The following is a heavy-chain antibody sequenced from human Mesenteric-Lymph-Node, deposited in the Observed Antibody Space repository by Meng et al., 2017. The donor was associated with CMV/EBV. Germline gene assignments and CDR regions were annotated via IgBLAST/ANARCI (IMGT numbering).Heavy chain of an antibody. CDR3: SMMSPDHYYYYGMDV. V-gene: IGHV3-15*01. CDR1: GFTFSNAW. D-gene: IGHD3-16*01. J-gene: IGHJ6*02. CDR2: IKSKTDGGTT. Sequence: GESLKISCAASGFTFSNAWMSWVRQAPGTGLEWVGRIKSKTDGGTTDYAAPVKGRFTISRDDSKNTLYLQMNSLKTEDTAVYYCSMMSPDHYYYYGMDVWGQGTTVTVSS.